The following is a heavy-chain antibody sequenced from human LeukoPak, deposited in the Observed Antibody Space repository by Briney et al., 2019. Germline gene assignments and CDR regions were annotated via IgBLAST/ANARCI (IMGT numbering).Heavy chain of an antibody. CDR1: GFTFSSYE. J-gene: IGHJ5*02. Sequence: QPGGSLRLSCAASGFTFSSYEMNWVRQAPGKGLEWVSYVSSSGSTIYYADSVKGRFTISRDNAKNSLYLQMNSLRAEDTAVYYCARDRNYYDGEGGNWFDPWGQGTLVTVSS. V-gene: IGHV3-48*03. CDR2: VSSSGSTI. CDR3: ARDRNYYDGEGGNWFDP. D-gene: IGHD3-22*01.